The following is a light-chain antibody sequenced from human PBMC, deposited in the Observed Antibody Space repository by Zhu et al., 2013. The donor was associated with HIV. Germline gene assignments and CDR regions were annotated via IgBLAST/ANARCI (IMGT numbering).Light chain of an antibody. CDR2: TTP. CDR1: LSVSGD. CDR3: QQSYYTPCS. Sequence: DIQMTQSPSSLSAAVGDRVTITCRTGLSVSGDLNWYQQKAGTPPXLLIHTTPILQRGVPSRFSGSGSETDFTLTISSVQPEDVATYYCQQSYYTPCSFGQGTKLDIK. V-gene: IGKV1-39*01. J-gene: IGKJ2*04.